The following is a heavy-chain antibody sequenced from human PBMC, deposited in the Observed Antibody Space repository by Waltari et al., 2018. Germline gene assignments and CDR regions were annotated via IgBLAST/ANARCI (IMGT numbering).Heavy chain of an antibody. D-gene: IGHD6-19*01. Sequence: QVQLQQWGARLLKPSETLSLTCAVYSGSFSDYYWSWIRQPPGKGLEWIGEIDHSGGTNYNPSLKSRVTISVDTSKNQFTLKLSSVTAADTAVFYCARGGRAKVVSGRLDYWGQGTLVTVSS. V-gene: IGHV4-34*01. CDR1: SGSFSDYY. J-gene: IGHJ4*02. CDR3: ARGGRAKVVSGRLDY. CDR2: IDHSGGT.